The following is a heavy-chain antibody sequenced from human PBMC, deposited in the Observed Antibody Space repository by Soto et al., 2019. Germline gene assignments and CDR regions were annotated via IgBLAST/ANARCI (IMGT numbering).Heavy chain of an antibody. V-gene: IGHV4-59*01. CDR3: ARGYCSGNNCYPSFYMDV. Sequence: SETLSLTCTVSGGSIRSYFWTWIRQPPGKGLEWIGYIYYSGSTNSNPSLKSRVTMSVDTSKNQFSLNLSSVTAADTAVYYCARGYCSGNNCYPSFYMDVWGKGTTVTVSS. J-gene: IGHJ6*03. CDR2: IYYSGST. CDR1: GGSIRSYF. D-gene: IGHD2-15*01.